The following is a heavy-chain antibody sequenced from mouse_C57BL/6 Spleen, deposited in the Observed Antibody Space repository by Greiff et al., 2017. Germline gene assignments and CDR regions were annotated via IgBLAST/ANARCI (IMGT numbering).Heavy chain of an antibody. V-gene: IGHV5-9*01. D-gene: IGHD6-5*01. CDR3: ARQENSLTFDY. Sequence: EVQLVESGGGLVKPGGSLKLSCAASGFTFSSYTMSWVRQTPEKRLEWVATISGGGGNTYYPDSVKGRFTISRDNAKNTLYLQMSSLRSEDTALYYCARQENSLTFDYWGQGTTLTVSS. CDR1: GFTFSSYT. J-gene: IGHJ2*01. CDR2: ISGGGGNT.